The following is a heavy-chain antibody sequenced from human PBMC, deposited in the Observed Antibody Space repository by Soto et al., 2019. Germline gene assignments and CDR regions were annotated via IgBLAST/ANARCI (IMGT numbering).Heavy chain of an antibody. CDR3: ARQIYDSDTGPNFQYYFDS. D-gene: IGHD3-22*01. CDR1: GYSFAGYW. V-gene: IGHV5-10-1*01. Sequence: GASLKISCKGSGYSFAGYWITWVRQKPGKGLEWMGRIDPSDSQTYYSPAFRGHVTISVTKSITTVFLQWSSLRASDTAMYYCARQIYDSDTGPNFQYYFDSWGQGTPVTVSS. J-gene: IGHJ4*02. CDR2: IDPSDSQT.